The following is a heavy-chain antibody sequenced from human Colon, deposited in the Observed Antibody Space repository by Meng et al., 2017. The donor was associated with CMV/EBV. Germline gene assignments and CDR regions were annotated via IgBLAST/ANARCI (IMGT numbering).Heavy chain of an antibody. CDR2: INPSGGIT. CDR3: ARIPCSGASCSLYFDY. J-gene: IGHJ4*02. Sequence: SGYTFTTSYMHCVRQAPVQGLEWMGIINPSGGITTYAQKFQGRVTMTSDTSTSTVYLQLHSLTSEDTAVYYCARIPCSGASCSLYFDYWGQGTLVTVSS. D-gene: IGHD2-2*01. CDR1: GYTFTTSY. V-gene: IGHV1-46*01.